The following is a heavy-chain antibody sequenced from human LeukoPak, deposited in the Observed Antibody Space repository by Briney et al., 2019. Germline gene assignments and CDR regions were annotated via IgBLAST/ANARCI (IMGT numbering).Heavy chain of an antibody. CDR3: ARGPTSITGTTDY. CDR1: GGSISSDY. CDR2: IYYSGST. D-gene: IGHD1/OR15-1a*01. V-gene: IGHV4-59*01. Sequence: SETLSLTCTVSGGSISSDYWSWIRQSPGKGLEWIGYIYYSGSTNYNPSLKSRVTISVDTSKNQFSLKLSSVTAADTAVYYCARGPTSITGTTDYWGQGTLVTVSS. J-gene: IGHJ4*02.